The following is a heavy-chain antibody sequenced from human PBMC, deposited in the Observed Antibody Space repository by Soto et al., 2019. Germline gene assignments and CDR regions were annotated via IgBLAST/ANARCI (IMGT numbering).Heavy chain of an antibody. D-gene: IGHD6-13*01. CDR3: ATKGANIAAAGTDTYYYYGMDV. CDR2: IIPIFGTA. Sequence: QVQLVQSGAEVKKPGSSVKVSCKASGGTFSSYAISWVRQAPGQGLEWMRGIIPIFGTANYAQKFQGRVTITADESTSTAYMELSSLRSEDTAVYYCATKGANIAAAGTDTYYYYGMDVWGQGTTVTVSS. J-gene: IGHJ6*02. CDR1: GGTFSSYA. V-gene: IGHV1-69*01.